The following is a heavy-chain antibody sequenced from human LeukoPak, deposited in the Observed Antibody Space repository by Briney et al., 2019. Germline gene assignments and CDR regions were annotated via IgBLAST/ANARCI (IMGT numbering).Heavy chain of an antibody. CDR2: MNPNSGNT. J-gene: IGHJ6*02. V-gene: IGHV1-8*01. Sequence: GASVKVSCKASGYTFTSYDINWVRQATGQGLEWMGWMNPNSGNTGYAQKFQGRVTMTRNTSISTAYMELSSLRSEDTAVYYCARGGIQLLWFGVSQPYGMDVWGQGTTVTVSS. D-gene: IGHD3-10*01. CDR3: ARGGIQLLWFGVSQPYGMDV. CDR1: GYTFTSYD.